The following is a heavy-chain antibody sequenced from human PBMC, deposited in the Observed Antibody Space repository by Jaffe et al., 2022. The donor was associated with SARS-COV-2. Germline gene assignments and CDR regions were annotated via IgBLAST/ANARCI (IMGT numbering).Heavy chain of an antibody. Sequence: QVQLQESGPGLVKPSQTLSLTCTVSGGSISSGSYYWSWIRQPAGKGLEWIGRIYTSGSTNYNPSLKSRVTISVDTSKNQFSLKLSSVTAADTAVYYCAREGTAGGFDPWGQGTLVTVSS. V-gene: IGHV4-61*02. CDR1: GGSISSGSYY. J-gene: IGHJ5*02. CDR2: IYTSGST. D-gene: IGHD1-1*01. CDR3: AREGTAGGFDP.